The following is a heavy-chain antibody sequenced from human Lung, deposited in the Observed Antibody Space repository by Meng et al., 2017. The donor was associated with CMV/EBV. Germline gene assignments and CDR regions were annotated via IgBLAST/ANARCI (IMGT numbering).Heavy chain of an antibody. CDR2: IYHSGST. CDR1: GGSLSSSNW. D-gene: IGHD6-19*01. J-gene: IGHJ4*02. V-gene: IGHV4-4*02. Sequence: QVQLQDSRPGRVSAAGTRSLTCACFGGSLSSSNWWSWVRQPPGKGLEWIGEIYHSGSTNYNPSLKSRVTISVDKSKNQFSLNLSSVTAADTDVYYCARVGQWLPIDYWGQGTLVTVSS. CDR3: ARVGQWLPIDY.